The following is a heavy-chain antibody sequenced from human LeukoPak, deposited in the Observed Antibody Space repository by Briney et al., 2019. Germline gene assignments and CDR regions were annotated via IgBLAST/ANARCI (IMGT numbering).Heavy chain of an antibody. CDR3: ARKVAVAGMTFDP. CDR2: IYYSGST. Sequence: SETLSLTCTVSGGSISSYYWSWIRQPPGKGLEWIGYIYYSGSTNYNPSLKSRVTMSVDTSKNQFSLKLSSVTAADTAVYYCARKVAVAGMTFDPWGQGTLVTVSS. CDR1: GGSISSYY. J-gene: IGHJ5*02. V-gene: IGHV4-59*01. D-gene: IGHD6-19*01.